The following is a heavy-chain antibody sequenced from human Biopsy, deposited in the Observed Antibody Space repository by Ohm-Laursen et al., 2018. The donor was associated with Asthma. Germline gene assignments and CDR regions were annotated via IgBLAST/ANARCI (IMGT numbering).Heavy chain of an antibody. CDR3: ARDTYGGNAAYYYGMDV. CDR2: IYYSGST. J-gene: IGHJ6*02. V-gene: IGHV4-31*03. CDR1: GGSISSGGYY. D-gene: IGHD4-23*01. Sequence: SDTLSLTCTGSGGSISSGGYYWSWIRQHPGKGLEWIGDIYYSGSTYYNPSLKSRVTISVDTSKNQFSLKLSSVTAADTAVYYCARDTYGGNAAYYYGMDVWGQGTTVTVSS.